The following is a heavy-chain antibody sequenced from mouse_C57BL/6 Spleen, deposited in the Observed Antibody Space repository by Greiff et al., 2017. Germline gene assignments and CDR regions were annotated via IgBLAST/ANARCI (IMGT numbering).Heavy chain of an antibody. D-gene: IGHD1-1*01. V-gene: IGHV1-55*01. CDR1: GYTFTSYW. J-gene: IGHJ2*01. Sequence: QVQLQQPGAELVKPGASVKMSCKASGYTFTSYWITWVKQRPGQGLEWIGDIYPGSGSTNYNEKFKGKAPLTVDPSSSTAYMRLSSLTSGDSAVDYCARTIITTVIDYWGQGTTLTVSS. CDR3: ARTIITTVIDY. CDR2: IYPGSGST.